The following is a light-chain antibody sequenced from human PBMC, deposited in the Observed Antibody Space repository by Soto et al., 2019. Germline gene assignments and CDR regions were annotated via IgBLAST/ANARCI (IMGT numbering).Light chain of an antibody. CDR2: AAS. CDR1: QGISSY. Sequence: QLTQSPSSLSASVGDRVTITCRASQGISSYLAWYQQKPGKAPTLLIYAASTLQSGVPSRFSGSGSGTDFTLTISSLQPEDVATYYCQQLNSYTITLGQGTRLEI. CDR3: QQLNSYTIT. V-gene: IGKV1-9*01. J-gene: IGKJ5*01.